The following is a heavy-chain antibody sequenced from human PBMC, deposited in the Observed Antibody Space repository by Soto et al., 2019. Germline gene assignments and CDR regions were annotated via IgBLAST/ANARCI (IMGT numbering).Heavy chain of an antibody. Sequence: PGGSLRLSCAASGFTFSSYAMSWVRQAPGKGLEWVSAISGSGGSTYYADSVKGRFTISRDNSKNTLYLQMNSLRAEDTAVYYCAKGSPRREVVVVAAPLYYMDVWGKGTTVTVSS. CDR2: ISGSGGST. J-gene: IGHJ6*03. CDR3: AKGSPRREVVVVAAPLYYMDV. D-gene: IGHD2-15*01. CDR1: GFTFSSYA. V-gene: IGHV3-23*01.